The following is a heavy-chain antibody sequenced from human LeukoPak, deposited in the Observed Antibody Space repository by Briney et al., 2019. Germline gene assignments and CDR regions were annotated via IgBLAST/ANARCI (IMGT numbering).Heavy chain of an antibody. CDR2: INPNSGGT. CDR1: GYTFTGYY. J-gene: IGHJ4*02. CDR3: ARGGTELRYFDWFRQDY. D-gene: IGHD3-9*01. Sequence: ASVKVSCKASGYTFTGYYMHWVRQAPGQGLEWMGWINPNSGGTNYAQKFQGRVTMTRDTSISTAYMELSRLRSDDTAVYCCARGGTELRYFDWFRQDYWGQGTLVTVSS. V-gene: IGHV1-2*02.